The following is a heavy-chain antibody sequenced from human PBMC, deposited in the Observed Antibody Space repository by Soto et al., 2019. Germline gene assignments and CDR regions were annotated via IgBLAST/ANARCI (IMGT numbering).Heavy chain of an antibody. D-gene: IGHD2-2*01. Sequence: GESLKISCQASGYSFTAYWITWVRQMPGKGQEWVATIDPSDSYVDYSPSFRGHVTFSVDRSITTVYLQWNSLKASDSAMYFCTRRASSSFFHFDFWGQGALVTVSS. J-gene: IGHJ4*02. CDR2: IDPSDSYV. V-gene: IGHV5-10-1*01. CDR3: TRRASSSFFHFDF. CDR1: GYSFTAYW.